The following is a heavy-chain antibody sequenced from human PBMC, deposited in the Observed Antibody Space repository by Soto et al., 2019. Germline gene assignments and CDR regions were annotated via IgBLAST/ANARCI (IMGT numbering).Heavy chain of an antibody. CDR1: GGSISSYY. D-gene: IGHD5-18*01. CDR3: ARDRRYSYGFTYFDY. J-gene: IGHJ4*02. V-gene: IGHV4-59*01. Sequence: SETLSLTCTVSGGSISSYYWSWIRQPPGKGLEWIGYIYYSGSTNYNPSLKSRVTISVDTSKNQFSLKLISVTAADTAVYYCARDRRYSYGFTYFDYWGQGTLVTVSS. CDR2: IYYSGST.